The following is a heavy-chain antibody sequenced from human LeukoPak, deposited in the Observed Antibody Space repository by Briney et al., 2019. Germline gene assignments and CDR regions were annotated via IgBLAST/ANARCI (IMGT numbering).Heavy chain of an antibody. Sequence: GRSLRLSCAAFGFTFSSYAMHWVRQAPGKGLEWVAVISYDGSNKYYADSVKGRFTISRDNSKNTLYLQMNSLRAEDTAVYYCARDASLVGFDLWGRGTLVTVSS. D-gene: IGHD3-16*02. V-gene: IGHV3-30-3*01. CDR1: GFTFSSYA. CDR2: ISYDGSNK. J-gene: IGHJ2*01. CDR3: ARDASLVGFDL.